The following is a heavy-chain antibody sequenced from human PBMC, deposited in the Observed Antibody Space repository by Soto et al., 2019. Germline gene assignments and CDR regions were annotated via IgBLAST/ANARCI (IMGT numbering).Heavy chain of an antibody. D-gene: IGHD1-26*01. CDR3: ARYSGKYQGPIDY. V-gene: IGHV3-30*03. Sequence: QVQLVESGGGVVQPGRSLRLSCAASGFTFSHYGIHWVRPAPGKGLEWLAVISYDGSNKHYADSVKGRFTVSSDNSKNTLYLQMNSLRAEDTAVYFCARYSGKYQGPIDYWGQGTLVTVSS. CDR2: ISYDGSNK. J-gene: IGHJ4*02. CDR1: GFTFSHYG.